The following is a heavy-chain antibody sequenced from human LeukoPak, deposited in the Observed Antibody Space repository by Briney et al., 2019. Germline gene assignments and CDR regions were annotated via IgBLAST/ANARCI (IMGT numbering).Heavy chain of an antibody. J-gene: IGHJ4*02. CDR3: ARAAD. Sequence: PSETLSLTCTVSGGSISSGSYYWSWIRQPAGKGLEWIGRIYTSGSTNYNPSLKSRVTISVDTSKNQFSLKLSSVTAADTAVYYCARAADWGQGTLVTVSS. V-gene: IGHV4-61*02. CDR2: IYTSGST. CDR1: GGSISSGSYY. D-gene: IGHD6-13*01.